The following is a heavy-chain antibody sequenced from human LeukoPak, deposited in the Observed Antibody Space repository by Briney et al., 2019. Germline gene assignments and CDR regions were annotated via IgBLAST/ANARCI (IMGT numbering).Heavy chain of an antibody. Sequence: PGGSLRLSCAASGFTFSSYGMHWVRQAPGKGLEWMGGFDPEDGETIYAQKFQGRVTMTEDTSTDTAYMELSSLRSEDTAVYYCATLSPYQLLSLFDYWGQGTLVTVSS. CDR2: FDPEDGET. CDR3: ATLSPYQLLSLFDY. CDR1: GFTFSSYG. D-gene: IGHD2-2*01. V-gene: IGHV1-24*01. J-gene: IGHJ4*02.